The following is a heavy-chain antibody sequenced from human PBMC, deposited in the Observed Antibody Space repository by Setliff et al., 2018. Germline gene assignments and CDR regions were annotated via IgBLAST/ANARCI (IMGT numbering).Heavy chain of an antibody. D-gene: IGHD2-15*01. Sequence: SVKVSCKAFGGTFSNSAINWVRQAPGQGLEWMGGIIPIRGAADYAQKFQGRVTITADESTSTAYMELSSLRSEDTAVYYCARGYPELSCSGGSCPFFDYWGQGNLVTVSS. CDR1: GGTFSNSA. CDR2: IIPIRGAA. J-gene: IGHJ4*02. V-gene: IGHV1-69*13. CDR3: ARGYPELSCSGGSCPFFDY.